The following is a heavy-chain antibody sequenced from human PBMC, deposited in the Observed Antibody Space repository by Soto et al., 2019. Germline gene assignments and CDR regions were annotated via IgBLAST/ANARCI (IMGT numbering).Heavy chain of an antibody. CDR3: ARDLGYSYGLGY. V-gene: IGHV1-69*13. D-gene: IGHD5-18*01. CDR1: GGTFSSYA. J-gene: IGHJ4*02. CDR2: IIPIFGTA. Sequence: SVKVPCKASGGTFSSYAISWVRQAPGQGLEWMGGIIPIFGTANYAQKFQGRVTITADESTSTAYMELSSLRSEDTAVYYCARDLGYSYGLGYWRQGTLVTVSS.